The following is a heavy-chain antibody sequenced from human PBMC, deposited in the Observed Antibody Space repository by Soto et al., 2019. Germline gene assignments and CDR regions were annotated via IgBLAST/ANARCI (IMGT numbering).Heavy chain of an antibody. J-gene: IGHJ4*02. CDR3: ARGGRGYEFDY. CDR1: GFTFSRYA. D-gene: IGHD5-12*01. V-gene: IGHV3-64*01. CDR2: ISSNGGST. Sequence: EVQLVESGGALFQPGGSLRLPCAASGFTFSRYAMHWVRQAPGKGLEYVSPISSNGGSTYYANSVKGRFTISRDNSKNTLYLQMGSLRPEDTAVYYCARGGRGYEFDYWGQGTLVTVSS.